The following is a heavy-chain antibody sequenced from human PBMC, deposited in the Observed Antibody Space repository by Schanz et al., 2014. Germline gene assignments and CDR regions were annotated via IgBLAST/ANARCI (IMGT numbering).Heavy chain of an antibody. D-gene: IGHD5-12*01. CDR2: IKHDGGEK. Sequence: VQLVESGGGVVQPGRSLRLSCAASGFTLSSYGMHWVRQAPGKGLEWVANIKHDGGEKYYVDSLKGRFTISRDNAKNSLYLQMSSLRAEDTAVYYCVRIYSGYSGGYLDYWGQGTLVTVSS. J-gene: IGHJ4*02. CDR3: VRIYSGYSGGYLDY. CDR1: GFTLSSYG. V-gene: IGHV3-7*01.